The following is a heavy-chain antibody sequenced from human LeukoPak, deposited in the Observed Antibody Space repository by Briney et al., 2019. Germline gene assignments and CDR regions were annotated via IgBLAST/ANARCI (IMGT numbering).Heavy chain of an antibody. D-gene: IGHD6-19*01. CDR2: IVVGSGNT. CDR1: GFTFTSSA. J-gene: IGHJ6*02. V-gene: IGHV1-58*01. CDR3: AADGPYSSGWYVPSNSYYYYGMDV. Sequence: SVKVSCKASGFTFTSSAVQWVRQARGQRLEWIGWIVVGSGNTNYAQKFQERVTITRDMSTSTAYMELSSLRPEDTAVYYCAADGPYSSGWYVPSNSYYYYGMDVWGQGTTVTVSS.